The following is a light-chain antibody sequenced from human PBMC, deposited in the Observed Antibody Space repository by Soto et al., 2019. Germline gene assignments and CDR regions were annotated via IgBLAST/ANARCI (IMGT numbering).Light chain of an antibody. V-gene: IGKV3-11*01. CDR2: DAS. CDR3: QQCSSLPLT. Sequence: EIVLSQSPATLSLSPGERATVSCRASQSVSSYLAWYQQKPGHAPRLLITDASNRATGIPARFSGSGSGTDFTLTISRLEPEDFAVYYCQQCSSLPLTFGGGTKVEIK. CDR1: QSVSSY. J-gene: IGKJ4*02.